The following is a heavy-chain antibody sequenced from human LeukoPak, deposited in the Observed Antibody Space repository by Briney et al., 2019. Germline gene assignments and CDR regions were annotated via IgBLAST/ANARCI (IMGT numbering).Heavy chain of an antibody. CDR1: GFTFSRYW. CDR3: AKDPYAYSSGWYAY. V-gene: IGHV3-7*01. D-gene: IGHD6-19*01. CDR2: IKQDGSEK. J-gene: IGHJ4*02. Sequence: PGGSLRLSCAASGFTFSRYWMSWVRQAPGKGLEWVANIKQDGSEKYYVDSVKGRFTISRDNAKNSLYLQMNSLRAEDTAVYYCAKDPYAYSSGWYAYWGQGTLVTVSS.